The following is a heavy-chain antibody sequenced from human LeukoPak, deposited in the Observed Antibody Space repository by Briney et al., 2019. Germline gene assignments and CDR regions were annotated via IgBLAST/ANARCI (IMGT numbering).Heavy chain of an antibody. CDR2: IRSKAYGRKT. D-gene: IGHD5-18*01. J-gene: IGHJ3*02. CDR3: TRAGYSYAFDI. CDR1: GFTFGDYA. V-gene: IGHV3-49*04. Sequence: PGGSLRLSCRASGFTFGDYAMSWVRQAPGKGLEWGGFIRSKAYGRKTEYPASVKGRFTISRDDSKSIAYLQMNSLKTEDTAVYYCTRAGYSYAFDIWGQGTMVTVSS.